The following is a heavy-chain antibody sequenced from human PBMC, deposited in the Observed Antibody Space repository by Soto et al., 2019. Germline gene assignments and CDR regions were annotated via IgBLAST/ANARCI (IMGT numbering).Heavy chain of an antibody. D-gene: IGHD3-10*01. Sequence: SVKVSCKASGGTFGNYGISWLRQAPGQGLEWMGGTIPIFDTPHYAQKFRDRVTITADATSTACMELTSLTSEDTATYYCARDREDGSGTKYNWFDSWGQGTLVTVSS. CDR2: TIPIFDTP. CDR1: GGTFGNYG. V-gene: IGHV1-69*13. CDR3: ARDREDGSGTKYNWFDS. J-gene: IGHJ5*01.